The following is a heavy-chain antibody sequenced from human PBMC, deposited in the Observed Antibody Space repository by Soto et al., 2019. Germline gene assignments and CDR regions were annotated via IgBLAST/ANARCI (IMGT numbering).Heavy chain of an antibody. J-gene: IGHJ6*02. V-gene: IGHV4-39*01. CDR3: ARHHGDRESFYYYYGMDV. CDR2: IYYSGST. D-gene: IGHD1-26*01. Sequence: SETLSLTCTVSGDSSSSCNYFWGWIRLPPGQGLEWIGSIYYSGSTYYNPSLKSRVSISVDTSKNQFSLRMSSMTAADTAVYYCARHHGDRESFYYYYGMDVWGQGTTVTVSS. CDR1: GDSSSSCNYF.